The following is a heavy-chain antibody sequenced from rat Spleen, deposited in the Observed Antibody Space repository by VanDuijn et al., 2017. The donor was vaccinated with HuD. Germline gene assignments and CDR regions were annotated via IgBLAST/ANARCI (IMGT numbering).Heavy chain of an antibody. D-gene: IGHD1-5*01. V-gene: IGHV5-7*01. CDR2: ISYDGSST. Sequence: EVQLVESDGGLVQPGRSLKLSCAASGFTFCDYKLAWLRQAPKHGLEWVATISYDGSSTYYRDSVKGRFTIARDNAKSTLYLQMDSRRSEDQATYYCAIIQPSYVMDAWGQGVSVTVSS. CDR1: GFTFCDYK. J-gene: IGHJ4*01. CDR3: AIIQPSYVMDA.